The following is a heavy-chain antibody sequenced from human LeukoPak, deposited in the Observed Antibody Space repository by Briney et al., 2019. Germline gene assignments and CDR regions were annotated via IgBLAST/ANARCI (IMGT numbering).Heavy chain of an antibody. D-gene: IGHD5-12*01. CDR1: GFTFSSYS. J-gene: IGHJ4*02. V-gene: IGHV3-48*04. CDR3: ARSLSGYDPLSAF. CDR2: MTASSVTF. Sequence: PGGSLRLSCEVSGFTFSSYSMTWVRQVPGRGLEWIAYMTASSVTFYYADSVRGRFTISRDNALNSLFLQMNSLTVEDTAVYYCARSLSGYDPLSAFWGQGTLVTVSS.